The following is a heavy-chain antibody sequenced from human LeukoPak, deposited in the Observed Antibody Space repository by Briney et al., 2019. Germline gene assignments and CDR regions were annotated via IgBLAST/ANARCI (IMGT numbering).Heavy chain of an antibody. CDR1: GFTFSSYS. V-gene: IGHV3-48*02. CDR3: ARDGSGSYYKYFQH. Sequence: PGGSLRLSCAASGFTFSSYSMNWVRQAPGKGLEWVSYISSGSSTIYYADSVKGRFTISRDNAKNSLYLQMNSLRDEDTAVYYCARDGSGSYYKYFQHWGQGTLVTVSS. CDR2: ISSGSSTI. J-gene: IGHJ1*01. D-gene: IGHD3-10*01.